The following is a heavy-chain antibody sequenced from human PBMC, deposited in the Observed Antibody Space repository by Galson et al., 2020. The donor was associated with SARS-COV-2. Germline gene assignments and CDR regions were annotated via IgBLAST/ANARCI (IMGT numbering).Heavy chain of an antibody. CDR2: ISFDGSNK. D-gene: IGHD1-1*01. J-gene: IGHJ4*02. CDR1: GFTFDTYD. Sequence: GGSLRLSCAASGFTFDTYDIHWVRQAPGKGLEWVAVISFDGSNKYYADSVEGRFTISRDDSKNTLYLQMSSLRAHDTAVYYCARGTTIPFDYWGQGTLVTVSS. CDR3: ARGTTIPFDY. V-gene: IGHV3-33*01.